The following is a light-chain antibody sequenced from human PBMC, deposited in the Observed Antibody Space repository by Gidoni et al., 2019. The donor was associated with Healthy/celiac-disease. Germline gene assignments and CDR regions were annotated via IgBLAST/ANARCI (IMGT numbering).Light chain of an antibody. V-gene: IGLV2-11*01. Sequence: QSALTQPRPVSGSPGQSVTISCTGTSSDVGGYNYVSWYQQHPGKAPQLMIYDVSKRPSGVPDRFSGSKSGNTASLTISGLQDEDEADYYCCSYAGSYTVVFGGGTKLTVL. CDR3: CSYAGSYTVV. J-gene: IGLJ2*01. CDR1: SSDVGGYNY. CDR2: DVS.